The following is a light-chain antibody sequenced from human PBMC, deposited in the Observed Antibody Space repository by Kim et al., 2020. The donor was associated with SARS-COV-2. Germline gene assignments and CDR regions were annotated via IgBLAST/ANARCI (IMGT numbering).Light chain of an antibody. Sequence: SPGERATPSCRASQTINNKLVWYQHKPGQAPRLLIYDATTRATGVPARFIGRGSETDFTLTISSLQSEDFAVYYSQQSNDWPPLTVGQGTKVDIK. J-gene: IGKJ1*01. V-gene: IGKV3-15*01. CDR1: QTINNK. CDR3: QQSNDWPPLT. CDR2: DAT.